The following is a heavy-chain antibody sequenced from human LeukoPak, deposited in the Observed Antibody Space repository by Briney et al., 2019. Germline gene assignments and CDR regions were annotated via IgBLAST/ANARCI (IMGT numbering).Heavy chain of an antibody. CDR3: ATLWGGLYSSG. CDR2: ISSSSSTI. V-gene: IGHV3-48*04. CDR1: GFTFSSYA. Sequence: GGSLRLSCAASGFTFSSYAMSWVRQAPGKGLEWVSYISSSSSTIYYADSVKGRFTISRDNAKNSLYLQMNSLRAEDTAVYYCATLWGGLYSSGWGQGTLVTVSS. D-gene: IGHD6-19*01. J-gene: IGHJ4*02.